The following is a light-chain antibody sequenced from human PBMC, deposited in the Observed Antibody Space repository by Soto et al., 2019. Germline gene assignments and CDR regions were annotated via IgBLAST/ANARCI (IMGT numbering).Light chain of an antibody. CDR3: CSYAGSSFYV. V-gene: IGLV2-23*01. CDR2: EGT. Sequence: TETSSDVGNYNLVSWYQQHPGKAPKLMIYEGTKRPSGVSNRFSGSKSGNTASLTISGLQAEDEADYYCCSYAGSSFYVFGTGTKVTVL. CDR1: SSDVGNYNL. J-gene: IGLJ1*01.